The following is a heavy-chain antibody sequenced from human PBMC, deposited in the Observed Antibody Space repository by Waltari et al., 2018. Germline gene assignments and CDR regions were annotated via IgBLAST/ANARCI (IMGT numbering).Heavy chain of an antibody. CDR2: IKPDGNEK. CDR1: GFTFRTSW. Sequence: VQLVESGGGLVQPGGSLRLSCVGAGFTFRTSWLRWLRQAPGKGLGWVANIKPDGNEKHYVDSVQGRFTISRDNAKNSLYLQVNSLRVEDTAVYYCARDGSGYSILWGQGTLVTVSS. CDR3: ARDGSGYSIL. D-gene: IGHD5-18*01. J-gene: IGHJ4*02. V-gene: IGHV3-7*01.